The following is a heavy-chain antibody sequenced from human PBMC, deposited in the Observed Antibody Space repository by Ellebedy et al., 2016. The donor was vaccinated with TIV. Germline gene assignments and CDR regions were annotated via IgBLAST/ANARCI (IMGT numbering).Heavy chain of an antibody. Sequence: GESLKISCAASGSNFRSYWMTWVRQAPGKGQEWVAKIRQEGDEIYYVESVKGRFTISRDNAKNSLFLQMNTLRVEDTAVYYCARGASYGDYAVQVNPWFDPWGQGTLVTVSS. CDR1: GSNFRSYW. J-gene: IGHJ5*02. CDR2: IRQEGDEI. CDR3: ARGASYGDYAVQVNPWFDP. V-gene: IGHV3-7*04. D-gene: IGHD4-17*01.